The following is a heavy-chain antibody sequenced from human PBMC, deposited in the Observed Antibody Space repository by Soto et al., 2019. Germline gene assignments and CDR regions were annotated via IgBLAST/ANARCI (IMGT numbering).Heavy chain of an antibody. J-gene: IGHJ4*02. Sequence: ASVKVSCKASGYTFTSYAIHWVRQAPGQRLEWMGWINAGNGNTKYSQKFQGRVTITRDTSASTAYMELSSLRSEDTAVYYCARDLPSGYDSGSLDYWGQGTLVTVSS. CDR1: GYTFTSYA. D-gene: IGHD5-12*01. CDR2: INAGNGNT. V-gene: IGHV1-3*01. CDR3: ARDLPSGYDSGSLDY.